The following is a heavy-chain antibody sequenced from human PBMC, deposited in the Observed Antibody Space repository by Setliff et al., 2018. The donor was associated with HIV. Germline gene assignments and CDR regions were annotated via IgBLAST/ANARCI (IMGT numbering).Heavy chain of an antibody. CDR1: GFTFSTYP. CDR2: ISYDGSNK. J-gene: IGHJ4*02. CDR3: ATVGGSGSYQLYYFDY. Sequence: GGYLRLSCAASGFTFSTYPMHWVRQAPGKGLEWVAVISYDGSNKYYADSVKGRFTISRDNSSNTLYLQMSSLIAEDTAVYYCATVGGSGSYQLYYFDYWWQGTLGTV. D-gene: IGHD1-26*01. V-gene: IGHV3-30*04.